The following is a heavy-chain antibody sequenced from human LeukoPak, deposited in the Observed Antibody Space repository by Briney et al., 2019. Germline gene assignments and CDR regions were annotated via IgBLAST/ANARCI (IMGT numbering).Heavy chain of an antibody. Sequence: GGSLRLSCEASGFTFSSYAMHWVRRAPGKGLEWVAVISVDGRDKHHVDSVKGRFTISRDNSKSTLYLQMNSLRAEDTAVYYCARDRLYCSSTSCPGDYWGQGTLVTVSS. CDR2: ISVDGRDK. J-gene: IGHJ4*02. CDR3: ARDRLYCSSTSCPGDY. V-gene: IGHV3-30*04. CDR1: GFTFSSYA. D-gene: IGHD2-2*01.